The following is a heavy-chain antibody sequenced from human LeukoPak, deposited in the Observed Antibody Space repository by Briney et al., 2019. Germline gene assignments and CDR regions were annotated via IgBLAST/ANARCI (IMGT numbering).Heavy chain of an antibody. V-gene: IGHV4-59*08. D-gene: IGHD6-19*01. CDR3: ARQTFDAGIAVAGLFAY. Sequence: SETLSLTRNVSGDSISSYYQSWIRQPPGGGLEWVGYIYYSGSTNYNPSLKSRVTISVDTSKNQFSLKLSSVTAADTAVYYCARQTFDAGIAVAGLFAYCSQGTLVTVSS. J-gene: IGHJ4*02. CDR1: GDSISSYY. CDR2: IYYSGST.